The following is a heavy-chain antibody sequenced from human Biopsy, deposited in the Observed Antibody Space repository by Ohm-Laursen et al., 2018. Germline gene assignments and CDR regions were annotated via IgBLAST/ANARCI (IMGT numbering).Heavy chain of an antibody. CDR2: INPKSGDT. J-gene: IGHJ2*01. V-gene: IGHV1-2*02. D-gene: IGHD2-2*01. CDR3: ARGRRHCSGTCSRWYFDL. CDR1: GYTFTAFS. Sequence: ASVKVSCNPSGYTFTAFSVHWLRQAPGQGLEWMGWINPKSGDTDYPQNFQGRVSMTRDTSISTAYMDLSRLRSDDTAVYYCARGRRHCSGTCSRWYFDLWGRGTLVTASS.